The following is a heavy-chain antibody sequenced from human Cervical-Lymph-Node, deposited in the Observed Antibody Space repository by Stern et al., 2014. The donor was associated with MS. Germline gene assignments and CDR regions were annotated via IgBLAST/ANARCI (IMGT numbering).Heavy chain of an antibody. D-gene: IGHD4-17*01. CDR3: ARDRLEGNYGDDYYYYGMDV. CDR1: GFTFSSYG. CDR2: IWYDGSNK. J-gene: IGHJ6*02. Sequence: QVQLVQSGGGVVQPGRSLRLSCAASGFTFSSYGLPWVRQAPGQGLEWVAVIWYDGSNKYYAESVKGRVTISRDNSKNTLYLQMNSLRAEDTAVYCCARDRLEGNYGDDYYYYGMDVWGQGTTVTVSS. V-gene: IGHV3-33*01.